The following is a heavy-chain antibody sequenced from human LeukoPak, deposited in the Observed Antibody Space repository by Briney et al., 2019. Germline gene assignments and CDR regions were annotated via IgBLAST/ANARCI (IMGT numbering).Heavy chain of an antibody. D-gene: IGHD6-13*01. V-gene: IGHV3-30*04. CDR2: ISYDGSNK. CDR3: ARDPHPPQLVLYYFDY. CDR1: GFTFSSYA. Sequence: GRSLRLSCAASGFTFSSYAMHWVRQAPGKGLEWVAVISYDGSNKYYADSVKGRFTISRDNSKNTLYLQMNSLRAEDTAVYYCARDPHPPQLVLYYFDYWGQGTLVPVSS. J-gene: IGHJ4*02.